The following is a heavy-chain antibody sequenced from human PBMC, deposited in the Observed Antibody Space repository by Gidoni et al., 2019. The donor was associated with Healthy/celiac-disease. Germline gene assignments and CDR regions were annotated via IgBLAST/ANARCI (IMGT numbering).Heavy chain of an antibody. D-gene: IGHD6-19*01. Sequence: QVQLQQWGAGLLKPSATLSLTCAVYGGSFSGYYWSWIRQPPGKGLEWIGEINHSGSTNYNPSLKSRVTISVDTSKNQFSLKLSSVTAADTAVYYCARGYSSGHDYWGQGTLVTVSS. V-gene: IGHV4-34*02. CDR3: ARGYSSGHDY. CDR1: GGSFSGYY. CDR2: INHSGST. J-gene: IGHJ4*02.